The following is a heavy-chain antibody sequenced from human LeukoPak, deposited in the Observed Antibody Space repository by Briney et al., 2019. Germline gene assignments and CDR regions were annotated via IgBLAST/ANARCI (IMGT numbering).Heavy chain of an antibody. J-gene: IGHJ4*02. D-gene: IGHD4-17*01. V-gene: IGHV4-39*07. CDR3: ARIDTVTTN. CDR2: IYYSGST. Sequence: SETLSLTCTVSGGSISSSSYYWGWIRQPPGKGLEWIGSIYYSGSTYYNPSLKSRVTISVDTSKNQFSLKLSSVTAAGTAVYYCARIDTVTTNWGQGTLVTVSS. CDR1: GGSISSSSYY.